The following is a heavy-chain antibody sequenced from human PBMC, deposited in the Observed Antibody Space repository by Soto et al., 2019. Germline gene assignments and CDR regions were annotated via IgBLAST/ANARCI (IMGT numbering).Heavy chain of an antibody. CDR3: ARGYYYGSGSYLNY. CDR1: GGTFSSYT. J-gene: IGHJ4*02. D-gene: IGHD3-10*01. V-gene: IGHV1-69*02. Sequence: QVQLVQSGAEVKKPGSSVKVSCKASGGTFSSYTISWVRQAPGQGLEWMGRIIPILGIANYAQKFQGRVTITADKSTSTAYMELSSLRSEYTAVYYCARGYYYGSGSYLNYWGQGTLVTGSS. CDR2: IIPILGIA.